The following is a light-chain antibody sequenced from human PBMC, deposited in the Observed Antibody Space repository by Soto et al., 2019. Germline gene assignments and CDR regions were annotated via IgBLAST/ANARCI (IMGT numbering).Light chain of an antibody. CDR1: SSDVGGYNY. V-gene: IGLV2-14*01. Sequence: QSALTQPASVSGSPGQSITISCTGTSSDVGGYNYVSWYQQHPGKAPKLMIYDVSNRPSGVSNRFSGSKSGNTASRTISGLQAEDEADYYCSSYTSSSTRVFVGGTKVTVL. CDR3: SSYTSSSTRV. CDR2: DVS. J-gene: IGLJ2*01.